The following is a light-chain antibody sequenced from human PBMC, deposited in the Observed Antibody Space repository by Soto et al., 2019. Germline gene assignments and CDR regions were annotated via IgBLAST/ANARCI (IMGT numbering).Light chain of an antibody. CDR3: QHYNNWPRT. V-gene: IGKV3-15*01. J-gene: IGKJ1*01. CDR1: QSVSSN. CDR2: GAS. Sequence: EIVMTQSPATLSVSPGERATLSCRASQSVSSNLAWSQQKPGQAPRLLIYGASTRATAIPARFSGSGSGTDFTLTISRLRSEDFAVYYCQHYNNWPRTFGQGTKVEIK.